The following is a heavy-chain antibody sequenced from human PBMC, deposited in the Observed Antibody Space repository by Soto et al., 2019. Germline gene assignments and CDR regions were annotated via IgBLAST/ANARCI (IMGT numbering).Heavy chain of an antibody. J-gene: IGHJ6*02. CDR2: INSDGSST. D-gene: IGHD3-3*01. CDR1: GFTFSSYW. CDR3: ARAGRFLEWFDYYGMDV. V-gene: IGHV3-74*01. Sequence: VQLVESGGGLVQPGGSLRLSCAASGFTFSSYWMHWVRQAPGKGLVWVSRINSDGSSTRYADSVKGRFTISRDNAKNTLYLQMNSLRAEDTAVYYCARAGRFLEWFDYYGMDVWGQGTTVTVSS.